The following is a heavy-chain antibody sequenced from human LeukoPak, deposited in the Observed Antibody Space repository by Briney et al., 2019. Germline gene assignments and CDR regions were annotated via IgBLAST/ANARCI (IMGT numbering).Heavy chain of an antibody. D-gene: IGHD5-12*01. CDR3: ARVGYSGWNLEY. J-gene: IGHJ4*02. V-gene: IGHV3-7*01. CDR2: INQGGGVK. CDR1: GFTFRSYW. Sequence: GGSLRLSCAASGFTFRSYWMSWVRQAPGKGLEWVANINQGGGVKYYVDSVKGRFTISRDDAKNSLYVQMNSLRDEDTAVYYCARVGYSGWNLEYWGQGTLVTVSS.